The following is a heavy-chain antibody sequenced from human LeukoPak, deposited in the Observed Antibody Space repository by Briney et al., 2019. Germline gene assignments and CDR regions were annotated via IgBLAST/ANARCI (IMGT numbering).Heavy chain of an antibody. Sequence: PGGSLRLSCVGSGFTFSDYWMSWVRLAPGKGLEWVANIKQDGSEKDYVDALKGRFTISRDNAKNSLYLQMNSLRAEDTAVYYCARWLELMRNFDWWGQGTLVTVSS. D-gene: IGHD5-24*01. CDR1: GFTFSDYW. V-gene: IGHV3-7*01. J-gene: IGHJ4*02. CDR3: ARWLELMRNFDW. CDR2: IKQDGSEK.